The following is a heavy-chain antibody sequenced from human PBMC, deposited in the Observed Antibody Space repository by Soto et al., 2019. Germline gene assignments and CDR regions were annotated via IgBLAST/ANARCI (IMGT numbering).Heavy chain of an antibody. Sequence: GGSLRLSCAASGFTFSSYGMHWVRQAPGKGLEWVAVISYDGSNKYYADSVKGRFTISRDNSKNTLYLQMNSLRAEDTAVYYCAKDDAIAARPPESYYYGMDVWGQGTTVTVSS. CDR3: AKDDAIAARPPESYYYGMDV. CDR1: GFTFSSYG. V-gene: IGHV3-30*18. CDR2: ISYDGSNK. D-gene: IGHD6-6*01. J-gene: IGHJ6*02.